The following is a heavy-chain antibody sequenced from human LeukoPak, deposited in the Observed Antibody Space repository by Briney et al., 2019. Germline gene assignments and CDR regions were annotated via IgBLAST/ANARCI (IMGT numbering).Heavy chain of an antibody. CDR3: SRENGAFSPFGY. J-gene: IGHJ4*02. CDR2: ISLSGLT. Sequence: PSETLSLTCGVSGGSIISTNWWSWVRQPPGQGLEWIGEISLSGLTNYNPSLKSRVTMALDKSKNHLSLNLTSVTAADTAVYYCSRENGAFSPFGYWGQGTLVTVPS. V-gene: IGHV4-4*02. CDR1: GGSIISTNW. D-gene: IGHD2-8*01.